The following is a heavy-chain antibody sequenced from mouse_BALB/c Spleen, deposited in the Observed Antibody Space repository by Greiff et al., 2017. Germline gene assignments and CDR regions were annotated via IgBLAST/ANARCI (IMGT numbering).Heavy chain of an antibody. CDR1: GFTFSSYA. CDR2: ISSGGSYT. J-gene: IGHJ4*01. CDR3: ARDGGYDGYAMDY. Sequence: EVQLVESGGGLVKPGGSLKLSCAASGFTFSSYAMSWVRQSPEKRLEWVAEISSGGSYTYYPDTVTGRFTISRDNAKNTLYLEMSSLRSEDTAMYYCARDGGYDGYAMDYWGQGTSVTVSS. D-gene: IGHD2-2*01. V-gene: IGHV5-9-4*01.